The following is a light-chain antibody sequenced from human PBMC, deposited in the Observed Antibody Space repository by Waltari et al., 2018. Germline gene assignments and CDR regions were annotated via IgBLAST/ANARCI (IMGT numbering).Light chain of an antibody. CDR2: AAS. Sequence: DIQMTQSPSSLSASIGDTVSITCRASQNIIAHVNWYQQKPGIAPNLLIYAASSLRSGVSSRFRGSGSGTEFTLTISNLRPEDYATYYCQESSSVSSITFGQGIRL. CDR1: QNIIAH. CDR3: QESSSVSSIT. V-gene: IGKV1-39*01. J-gene: IGKJ5*01.